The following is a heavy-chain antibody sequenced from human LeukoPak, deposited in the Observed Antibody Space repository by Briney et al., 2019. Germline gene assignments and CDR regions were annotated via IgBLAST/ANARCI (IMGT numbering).Heavy chain of an antibody. CDR2: ISSSGSTI. V-gene: IGHV3-48*03. J-gene: IGHJ4*02. D-gene: IGHD3-22*01. CDR1: GFTFSSYE. CDR3: AKERYDSSGYSHY. Sequence: GGSLRLSCAASGFTFSSYEMNWVRQAPGKGLEWVSYISSSGSTIYYADSVKGRFTISRDNAKYSLYLQMNSLRAEDTAVYYCAKERYDSSGYSHYWGQGTLVTVSS.